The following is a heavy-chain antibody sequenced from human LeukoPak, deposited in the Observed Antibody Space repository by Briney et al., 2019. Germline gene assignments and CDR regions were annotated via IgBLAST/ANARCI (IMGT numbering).Heavy chain of an antibody. CDR2: ISDSGGYT. Sequence: GGSLRLSCAASGLTFRTYAMSWVRQAPGKGLEWASSISDSGGYTFYADSVKGRFTISRDNSKNTVYLQMNSLRAEDTAVYYCARDSEIGYYDSSGYYGVDYWGQGTLVTVSS. D-gene: IGHD3-22*01. V-gene: IGHV3-23*01. CDR3: ARDSEIGYYDSSGYYGVDY. CDR1: GLTFRTYA. J-gene: IGHJ4*02.